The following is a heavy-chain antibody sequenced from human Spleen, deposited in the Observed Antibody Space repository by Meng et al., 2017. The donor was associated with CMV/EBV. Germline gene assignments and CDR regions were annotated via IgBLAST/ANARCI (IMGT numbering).Heavy chain of an antibody. D-gene: IGHD3-22*01. Sequence: GESLKISCAASGFTFSSYWMSWVRQAPGKGLEWVANIKQDGSEKYYVDSVKGRFTISRDNAKNSLYLQMNSLRAEDTAVYYCARDRYYYDSSGYFSDYWGQGMLVTVS. CDR1: GFTFSSYW. V-gene: IGHV3-7*01. CDR3: ARDRYYYDSSGYFSDY. CDR2: IKQDGSEK. J-gene: IGHJ4*02.